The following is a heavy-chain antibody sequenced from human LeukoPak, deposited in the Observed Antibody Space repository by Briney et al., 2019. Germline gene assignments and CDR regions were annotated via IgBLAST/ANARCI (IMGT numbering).Heavy chain of an antibody. D-gene: IGHD1-26*01. CDR3: ARDSTSGGLDY. Sequence: GGSLRLSCAASGFTVSSSYMSWVRQAPGKGLEWVSVIYSGGSTYYADSVKGRFTISRDNSKNTLYLQMNSLRAEDTAVYYCARDSTSGGLDYWGQGTLVTVSS. J-gene: IGHJ4*02. V-gene: IGHV3-53*01. CDR2: IYSGGST. CDR1: GFTVSSSY.